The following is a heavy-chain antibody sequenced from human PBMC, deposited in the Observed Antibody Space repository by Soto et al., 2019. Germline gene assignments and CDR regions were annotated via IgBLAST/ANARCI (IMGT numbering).Heavy chain of an antibody. CDR2: IKQDGSEK. CDR1: GFTFSTYC. Sequence: EVQLVESGGGLVQPGGSLRLSCSASGFTFSTYCMSWVTQAPGKGREWAANIKQDGSEKYYGDSVKGRFTISRDNAKNSRYLQMNSLRAEDTDVYYCARDSLGYCTSTSCYWSEDYFGQGTLVTVSS. CDR3: ARDSLGYCTSTSCYWSEDY. V-gene: IGHV3-7*03. D-gene: IGHD2-2*01. J-gene: IGHJ4*02.